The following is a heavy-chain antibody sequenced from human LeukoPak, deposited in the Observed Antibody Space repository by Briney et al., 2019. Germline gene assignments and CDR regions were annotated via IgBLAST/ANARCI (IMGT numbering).Heavy chain of an antibody. CDR2: ISSSSSYI. Sequence: GGSLRLSCAASGFTFSSYSMNWVRQAPGKGLEWVSSISSSSSYIYYADSVKGRFTISRDNSKNTLYLQMNSLRAEDTAVYYCAGETYYDIFTGYHPFDYWGQGTLVTVSS. CDR1: GFTFSSYS. D-gene: IGHD3-9*01. CDR3: AGETYYDIFTGYHPFDY. V-gene: IGHV3-21*01. J-gene: IGHJ4*02.